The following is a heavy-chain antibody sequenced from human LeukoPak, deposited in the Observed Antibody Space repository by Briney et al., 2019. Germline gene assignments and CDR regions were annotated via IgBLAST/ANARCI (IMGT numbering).Heavy chain of an antibody. V-gene: IGHV4-59*08. CDR2: IYYSGST. Sequence: TLSLTCTGSGGSMSRYYRSWIRQPPGKGLEWIGYIYYSGSTNSNPSLTSRVTISVHTSKNRFSLKLSSVTAADTAVYYCARHDYDYSPWGQGTLVTVSS. D-gene: IGHD5-12*01. CDR1: GGSMSRYY. CDR3: ARHDYDYSP. J-gene: IGHJ4*02.